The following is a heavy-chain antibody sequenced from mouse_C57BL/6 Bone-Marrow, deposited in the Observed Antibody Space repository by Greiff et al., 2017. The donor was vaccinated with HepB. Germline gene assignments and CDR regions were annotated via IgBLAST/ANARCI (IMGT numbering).Heavy chain of an antibody. D-gene: IGHD1-1*01. CDR1: GFTFSSYG. CDR3: ARRWGTVGATEAMDY. CDR2: ISSGGSYT. J-gene: IGHJ4*01. Sequence: EVQRVESGGDLVKPGGSLKLSCAASGFTFSSYGMSWVRQTPDKRLEWVATISSGGSYTYYPDSVKGRFTISRDNAKNTLYLQMSSLKSEDTAMYYCARRWGTVGATEAMDYWGQGTSVTVSS. V-gene: IGHV5-6*01.